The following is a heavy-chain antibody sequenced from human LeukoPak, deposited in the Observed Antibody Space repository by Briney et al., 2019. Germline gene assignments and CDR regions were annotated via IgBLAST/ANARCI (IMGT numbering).Heavy chain of an antibody. Sequence: PGGSLRLSCAASGFTFSSYAMSWVRQAPGKGLEWVSAISGSGGSTYYADSVKGRFTISRDNSKNTLYLQMNSLRAEDTAVYYCAKVEAPLIAVATTFDYWGQGTLVTVSS. V-gene: IGHV3-23*01. CDR2: ISGSGGST. D-gene: IGHD6-19*01. J-gene: IGHJ4*02. CDR3: AKVEAPLIAVATTFDY. CDR1: GFTFSSYA.